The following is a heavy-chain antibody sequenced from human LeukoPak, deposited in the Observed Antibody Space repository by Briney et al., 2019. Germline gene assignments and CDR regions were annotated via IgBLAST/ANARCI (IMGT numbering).Heavy chain of an antibody. CDR3: ARLTTMTTTGGPFDY. D-gene: IGHD4-17*01. J-gene: IGHJ4*02. CDR2: ITSSGNTI. CDR1: GFTFSSYE. V-gene: IGHV3-48*03. Sequence: GGSLRLSCAASGFTFSSYETNWVRQAPGKGLEWVSYITSSGNTIYYADSVKGRFTISRDNAKNSLYLQMNSLRAEDTAVYYCARLTTMTTTGGPFDYWGQGTLVTVSS.